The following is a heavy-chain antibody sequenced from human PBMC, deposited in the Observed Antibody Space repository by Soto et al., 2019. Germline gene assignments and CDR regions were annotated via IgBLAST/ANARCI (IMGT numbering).Heavy chain of an antibody. J-gene: IGHJ6*02. CDR1: GGTFSSYT. V-gene: IGHV1-69*08. CDR3: ARDFRAPWGPQYYYYGMDV. Sequence: QVQLVQSGAEVKKPGSSVKVSCKASGGTFSSYTISWVRQAPGQGLEWMGRIIPILGIANYAQKFQGRVTITADKSTSTAYMELSSLRSEDTAVYYCARDFRAPWGPQYYYYGMDVWGQGTTVTVSS. CDR2: IIPILGIA. D-gene: IGHD3-16*01.